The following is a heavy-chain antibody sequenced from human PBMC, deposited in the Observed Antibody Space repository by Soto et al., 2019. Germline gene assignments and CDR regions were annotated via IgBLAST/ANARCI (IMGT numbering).Heavy chain of an antibody. J-gene: IGHJ4*02. CDR1: GFSFSTSG. V-gene: IGHV3-30*03. Sequence: GGSLRLSCVASGFSFSTSGMHWVRQAPGKGLEWVAVVSYDRSSKFYADSVKGRFTISSDDSKNTLYLQMNSLRAEDTALYYCARERTSSGYFDYWGQGTLVTVSS. CDR3: ARERTSSGYFDY. D-gene: IGHD3-22*01. CDR2: VSYDRSSK.